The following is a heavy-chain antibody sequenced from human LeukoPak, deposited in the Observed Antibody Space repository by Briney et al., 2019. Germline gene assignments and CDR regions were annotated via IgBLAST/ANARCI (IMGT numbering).Heavy chain of an antibody. D-gene: IGHD6-19*01. CDR3: ARIPTNAVPSAHNGFDI. Sequence: SETLSLTCTVSGGSISSYYWSWIRQPAGKGLEWIGRIYTSGSTNYNPSLKSRVTISVDTSKNQFSLRLNSVTAADTSIYYCARIPTNAVPSAHNGFDIWGQGTMLTVSS. V-gene: IGHV4-4*07. CDR2: IYTSGST. J-gene: IGHJ3*02. CDR1: GGSISSYY.